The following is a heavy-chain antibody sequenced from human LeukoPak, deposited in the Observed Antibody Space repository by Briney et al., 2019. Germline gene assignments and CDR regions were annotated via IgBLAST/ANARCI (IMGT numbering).Heavy chain of an antibody. D-gene: IGHD1-1*01. V-gene: IGHV4-61*03. CDR2: LYYSGRT. CDR1: GASVSDGSYY. Sequence: SETLSLTCSVSGASVSDGSYYWSWIRQPPGKGLEWIGFLYYSGRTNYSPSLSGRVSTSIDTSKNHFSLYLTSVTAADTAVYYCARGLSTGREDYFDFWGQGTLVSVSS. J-gene: IGHJ4*02. CDR3: ARGLSTGREDYFDF.